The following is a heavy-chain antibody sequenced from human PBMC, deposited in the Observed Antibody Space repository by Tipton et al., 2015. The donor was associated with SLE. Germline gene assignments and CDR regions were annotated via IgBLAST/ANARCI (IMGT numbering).Heavy chain of an antibody. Sequence: TLSLTCAVYGGSITSSSYYWAWIRQSPGEGVEWIGEIYYRGSTNYNPSLESRVTISVDTSKNQFSLKLTSVTAADTTVYYCARVTGGRDSNYPCYFDLWGRGTLVTVSS. CDR3: ARVTGGRDSNYPCYFDL. V-gene: IGHV4-39*07. CDR2: IYYRGST. D-gene: IGHD4-11*01. CDR1: GGSITSSSYY. J-gene: IGHJ2*01.